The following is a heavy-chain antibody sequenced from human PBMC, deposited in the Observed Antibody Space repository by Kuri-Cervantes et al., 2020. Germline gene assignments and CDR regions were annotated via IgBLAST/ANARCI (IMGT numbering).Heavy chain of an antibody. V-gene: IGHV3-30*18. D-gene: IGHD7-27*01. Sequence: GSLRLSCAASGFTFSSYGMHWVRQAPGKGLEWVAVISYDGSNKYYADSVKGRFTISRDNSKNTLYLQMNSLRAEDTAVYYCAKPLLTTGDSRYYYGMDVWGQGTTVTVSS. CDR2: ISYDGSNK. CDR3: AKPLLTTGDSRYYYGMDV. CDR1: GFTFSSYG. J-gene: IGHJ6*02.